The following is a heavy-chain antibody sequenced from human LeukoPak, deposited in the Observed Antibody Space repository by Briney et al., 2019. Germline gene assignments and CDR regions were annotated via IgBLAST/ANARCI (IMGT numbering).Heavy chain of an antibody. CDR1: GFTVSSNY. CDR2: IYYSGST. J-gene: IGHJ6*03. V-gene: IGHV4-39*07. CDR3: ARVRPAYYMDV. D-gene: IGHD6-6*01. Sequence: PGGSLRLSCAASGFTVSSNYMSWVRQAPGKGLEWIGSIYYSGSTYYNPSLKSRVTISVDTSKNQFSLKLSSVTAADTAVYYCARVRPAYYMDVWGKGTTVTVSS.